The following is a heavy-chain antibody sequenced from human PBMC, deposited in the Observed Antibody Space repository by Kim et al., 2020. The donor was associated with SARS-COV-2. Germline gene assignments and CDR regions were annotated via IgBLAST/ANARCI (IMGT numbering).Heavy chain of an antibody. J-gene: IGHJ4*02. CDR3: TSFGMGPTVTTP. V-gene: IGHV3-73*01. Sequence: GGSLRLSCAASGFTFSGSAMHWVRQASGKGLEWVGRIRSKANSYATAYAASVKGRFTISRDDTKNTAYLQMNSLKTEDTAVYYCTSFGMGPTVTTPWGQGTLVTVSS. CDR1: GFTFSGSA. CDR2: IRSKANSYAT. D-gene: IGHD4-17*01.